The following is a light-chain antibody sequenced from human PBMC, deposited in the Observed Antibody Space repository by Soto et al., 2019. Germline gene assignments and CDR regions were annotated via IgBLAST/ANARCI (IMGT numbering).Light chain of an antibody. J-gene: IGLJ3*02. CDR3: QSYDNSLGV. CDR2: GNN. Sequence: QAVVTQPPSVSGAPGQRVTISCTGSRSNIGAGYDVHWYQQLPGTAPKLLIFGNNNRPSRVPDRFSGSKSGTSASLAINGLQAEDEADYYCQSYDNSLGVFGGGTQLTVL. CDR1: RSNIGAGYD. V-gene: IGLV1-40*01.